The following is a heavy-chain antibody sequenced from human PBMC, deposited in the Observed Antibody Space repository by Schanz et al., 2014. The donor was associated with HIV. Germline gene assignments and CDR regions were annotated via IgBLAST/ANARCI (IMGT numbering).Heavy chain of an antibody. D-gene: IGHD1-7*01. CDR2: ISDTGNT. V-gene: IGHV4-31*03. CDR1: GGSIRSGGYY. J-gene: IGHJ4*02. CDR3: VRSLWNYPYYFES. Sequence: QVQLQESGPGLVKPAQTLSLTCSVSGGSIRSGGYYWNWIRQHPGKGLEWIGYISDTGNTYYNPSLKSRLTISVDTSKNQFSLRLSSVTAADTAVYYCVRSLWNYPYYFESWGQGTLVTVSS.